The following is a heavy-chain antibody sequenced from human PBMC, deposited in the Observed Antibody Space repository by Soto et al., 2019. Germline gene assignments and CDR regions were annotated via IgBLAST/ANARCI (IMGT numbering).Heavy chain of an antibody. Sequence: GGSLRLSCAASGFTFSSYAMHWVRQAPGKGLEWVAVISYGGSNKHYADSVKGRFTISRDNSKNTLYLQMNSLRAEDTAVYYCARVGSSSWFNYFDYWGQGTLVTVSS. CDR3: ARVGSSSWFNYFDY. J-gene: IGHJ4*02. CDR1: GFTFSSYA. D-gene: IGHD6-13*01. V-gene: IGHV3-30-3*01. CDR2: ISYGGSNK.